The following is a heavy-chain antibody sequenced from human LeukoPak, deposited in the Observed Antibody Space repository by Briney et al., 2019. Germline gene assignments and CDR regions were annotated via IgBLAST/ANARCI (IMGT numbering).Heavy chain of an antibody. Sequence: SVKVSCKASGGTFSSYAISWVRQAPGQGLEWMGGIIPIFGTANYAQKFQGRVTITADESTSTAYMELSSLRSEDTAVYYCARDYLGIAWELRWFDPWGQGTLVTVSS. CDR3: ARDYLGIAWELRWFDP. V-gene: IGHV1-69*13. CDR2: IIPIFGTA. J-gene: IGHJ5*02. D-gene: IGHD1-26*01. CDR1: GGTFSSYA.